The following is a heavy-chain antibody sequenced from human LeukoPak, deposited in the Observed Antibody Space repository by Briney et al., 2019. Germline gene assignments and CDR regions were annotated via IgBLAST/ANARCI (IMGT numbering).Heavy chain of an antibody. CDR1: GFTFSDYY. CDR3: AKSLSAWDPFDY. V-gene: IGHV3-11*01. D-gene: IGHD1-26*01. Sequence: GGSLRLSCAASGFTFSDYYMNWIRQAPGRGLEWVSYITSSGNTIYYADSVKGRFTISRDNSKNTLYLQMNSLRAEDTAVYYCAKSLSAWDPFDYWGQGTLVTVSS. CDR2: ITSSGNTI. J-gene: IGHJ4*02.